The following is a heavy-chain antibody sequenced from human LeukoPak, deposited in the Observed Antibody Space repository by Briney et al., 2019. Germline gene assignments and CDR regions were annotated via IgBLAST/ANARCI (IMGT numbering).Heavy chain of an antibody. V-gene: IGHV1-2*02. CDR1: GYTFTGYY. CDR2: INPNSGGT. CDR3: AREYSGYRPPISDY. J-gene: IGHJ4*02. D-gene: IGHD5-12*01. Sequence: ASVKVSCKASGYTFTGYYMHWVRQAPGQGLEWMGWINPNSGGTNYAQKFQGRVTMTRDTSISTAYMELSRLRSDDTAVYYCAREYSGYRPPISDYWGQGTLVTVSS.